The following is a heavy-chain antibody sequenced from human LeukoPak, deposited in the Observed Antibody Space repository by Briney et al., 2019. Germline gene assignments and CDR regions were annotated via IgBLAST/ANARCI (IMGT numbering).Heavy chain of an antibody. CDR2: ISSSSSYI. V-gene: IGHV3-21*01. J-gene: IGHJ4*02. D-gene: IGHD5/OR15-5a*01. CDR3: ARDWSAAVYAPFDY. Sequence: NPGGSLRLSCAASGFTFSSYSMNWVRQAPGKVLEWVSSISSSSSYIYYADSVKGRFTISRDNSENTLYLQMKSLRHEDTAVYYCARDWSAAVYAPFDYWGQGTLVTVSS. CDR1: GFTFSSYS.